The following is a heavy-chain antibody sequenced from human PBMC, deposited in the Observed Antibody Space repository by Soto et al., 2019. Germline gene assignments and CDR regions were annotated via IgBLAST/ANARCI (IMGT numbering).Heavy chain of an antibody. Sequence: GASVKVSCKASGYIFTSYGISWVRQAPGQGLEWMGWISTYNGNTNYAQKLQGRVTMTTDTSTSTAYMELRSLRSDDTAVYYCARDAAVGLFDYWGQGTLVTVSS. D-gene: IGHD1-26*01. CDR1: GYIFTSYG. J-gene: IGHJ4*02. CDR3: ARDAAVGLFDY. V-gene: IGHV1-18*01. CDR2: ISTYNGNT.